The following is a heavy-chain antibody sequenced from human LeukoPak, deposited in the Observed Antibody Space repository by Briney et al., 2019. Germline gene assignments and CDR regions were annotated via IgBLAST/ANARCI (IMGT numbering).Heavy chain of an antibody. CDR1: GYSISSGYY. J-gene: IGHJ4*02. Sequence: SETLSLTCTVSGYSISSGYYWGWIRQPPGKGLEWIGSIYHSGSTYYNPSLKSRVTISVDTSKSQFSLKLSSVTAADTAVYYCAQTGGPYYYDSSGYTFDYWGQGTLVTVSS. V-gene: IGHV4-38-2*02. D-gene: IGHD3-22*01. CDR3: AQTGGPYYYDSSGYTFDY. CDR2: IYHSGST.